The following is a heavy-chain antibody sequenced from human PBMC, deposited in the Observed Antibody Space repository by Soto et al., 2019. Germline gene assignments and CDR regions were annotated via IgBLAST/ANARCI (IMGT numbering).Heavy chain of an antibody. CDR3: ARAGSYCSGGSCYTPFDY. V-gene: IGHV1-69*01. J-gene: IGHJ4*02. CDR1: GGTFSSYA. D-gene: IGHD2-15*01. CDR2: IIPIFGTA. Sequence: QVPLVQSGAEVKKPGSSVKVSCKASGGTFSSYAISWVRQAPGQGLEWMGGIIPIFGTANYAQKFQGRVTITADESTSTAYMELSSLRSEDTAVYYCARAGSYCSGGSCYTPFDYWGQGTLVTVSS.